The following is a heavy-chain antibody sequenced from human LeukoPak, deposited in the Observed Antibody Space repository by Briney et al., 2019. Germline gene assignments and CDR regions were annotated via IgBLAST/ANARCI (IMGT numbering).Heavy chain of an antibody. CDR2: VSYSGSS. J-gene: IGHJ4*02. D-gene: IGHD2-8*01. CDR3: ARGGIVLMVYYFDY. V-gene: IGHV4-39*07. CDR1: GDSITTSNYY. Sequence: PSETLSLTCTVSGDSITTSNYYWGWIRQPPGKGLEWIGGVSYSGSSYYNPSLKSRVTISLDTFKSQFSLKVNSVTAADTAVYYCARGGIVLMVYYFDYWGQGTLVTVSS.